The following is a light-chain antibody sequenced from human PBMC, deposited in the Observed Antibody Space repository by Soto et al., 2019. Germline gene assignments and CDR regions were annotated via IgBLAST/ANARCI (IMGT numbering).Light chain of an antibody. CDR3: QQYGSSPIP. V-gene: IGKV3-20*01. J-gene: IGKJ5*01. CDR2: GAS. CDR1: QSVSSNY. Sequence: EIVLTQSPGTLSLSPGDGATLSCRASQSVSSNYLAWYQQNPGQAPRLLIYGASSRATGIPDRFSGSGSGTDFTLTISRLEPEDFAVYYCQQYGSSPIPFGQGTRLE.